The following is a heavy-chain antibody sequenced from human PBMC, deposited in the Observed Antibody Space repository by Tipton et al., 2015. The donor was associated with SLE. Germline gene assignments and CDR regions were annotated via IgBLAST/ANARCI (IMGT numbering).Heavy chain of an antibody. CDR2: FKSKADGGTT. V-gene: IGHV3-15*01. J-gene: IGHJ4*02. Sequence: SLRLSCTVSGFTFTNAWMSWVRQAPGKGLEWVGRFKSKADGGTTDYVATVKGRFTMSRDDSKNTLYLQMNSLKTEDTAVYYCIPRGYSGYWGQGTLVTVSS. CDR1: GFTFTNAW. CDR3: IPRGYSGY. D-gene: IGHD5-12*01.